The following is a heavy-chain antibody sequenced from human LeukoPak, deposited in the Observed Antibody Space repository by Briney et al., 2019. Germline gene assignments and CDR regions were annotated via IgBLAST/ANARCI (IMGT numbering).Heavy chain of an antibody. CDR3: AREMTTVTNQDAFDI. V-gene: IGHV3-30*04. CDR2: ISYDGSNK. D-gene: IGHD4-17*01. Sequence: GGSLRLSCAASGFTFSSYAMHWVRQAPGKGLEWVAVISYDGSNKYYADSVKGRFTISRDNSKNTLYLQMNSLRAEDTAVYYCAREMTTVTNQDAFDIWGQGTMVTVSS. CDR1: GFTFSSYA. J-gene: IGHJ3*02.